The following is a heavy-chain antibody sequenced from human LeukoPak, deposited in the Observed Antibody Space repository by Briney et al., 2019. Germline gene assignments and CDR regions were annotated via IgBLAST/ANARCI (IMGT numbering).Heavy chain of an antibody. D-gene: IGHD1-26*01. CDR1: GYXFISYH. CDR2: INPSGGST. J-gene: IGHJ1*01. Sequence: ASVKVSCKGSGYXFISYHMHWVRQAPGQGREWMGKINPSGGSTKYAQKFQGRVTMTSDTSTSTLHMELNSLISDDTAVYYCAREAMGARLEHWGQGTPLTVSS. CDR3: AREAMGARLEH. V-gene: IGHV1-46*01.